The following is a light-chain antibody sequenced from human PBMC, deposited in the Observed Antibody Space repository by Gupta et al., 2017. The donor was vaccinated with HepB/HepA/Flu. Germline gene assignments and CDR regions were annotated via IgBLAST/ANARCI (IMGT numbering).Light chain of an antibody. CDR3: QKYDGSPLT. J-gene: IGKJ3*01. CDR2: AAS. Sequence: DIQMTQSPSSLSASVGDRVTITCRASQDISKYLNWYQQKPGKVPKLLIYAASRLQAGVPSRFSGSGSGTDFTLTVRYLQPEDVGTYYCQKYDGSPLTFGHGTKVDL. V-gene: IGKV1-27*01. CDR1: QDISKY.